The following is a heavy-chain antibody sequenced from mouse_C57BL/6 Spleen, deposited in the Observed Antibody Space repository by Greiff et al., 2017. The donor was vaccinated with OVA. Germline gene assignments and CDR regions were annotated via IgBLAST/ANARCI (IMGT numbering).Heavy chain of an antibody. CDR3: ARRRGSAWFAY. V-gene: IGHV1-69*01. CDR2: IDPSDSYT. CDR1: GYTFTSYW. Sequence: VQLQQPGAELVMPGASVKLSCKASGYTFTSYWMHWVKQRPGQGLEWIGEIDPSDSYTNYNQKFKGKSTLTVDKSSSTAYMQLSSLTSEDSAVYYCARRRGSAWFAYWGQGTLVTVSA. J-gene: IGHJ3*01.